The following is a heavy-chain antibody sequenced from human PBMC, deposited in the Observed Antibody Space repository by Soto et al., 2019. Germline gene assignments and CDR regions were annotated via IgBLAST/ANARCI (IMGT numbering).Heavy chain of an antibody. CDR2: IYYSGST. Sequence: SETLSLTCTVSGGSISSGDYYWSWIRQPPGKGLEWIGYIYYSGSTYYNPSLKSRVTISVDTSKNQFSLKLSSVTAADTAVYYCARADIDETYYYDSSGYYYGYWGQGTLVTVS. CDR3: ARADIDETYYYDSSGYYYGY. CDR1: GGSISSGDYY. D-gene: IGHD3-22*01. J-gene: IGHJ4*02. V-gene: IGHV4-30-4*01.